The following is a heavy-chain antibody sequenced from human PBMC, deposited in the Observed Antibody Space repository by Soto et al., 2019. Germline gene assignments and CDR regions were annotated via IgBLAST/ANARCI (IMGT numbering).Heavy chain of an antibody. Sequence: SETLSLTCTVSGASISSGDYYWSWIRQPPGKGLEWIGYIYYSGSTFYNPSLKGRLTISVDTSKNQFSLKLSSVTAADTAVYYCAREIWRGYKFDYWGQGTLVTVYS. V-gene: IGHV4-30-4*01. CDR1: GASISSGDYY. D-gene: IGHD3-3*01. CDR2: IYYSGST. J-gene: IGHJ4*02. CDR3: AREIWRGYKFDY.